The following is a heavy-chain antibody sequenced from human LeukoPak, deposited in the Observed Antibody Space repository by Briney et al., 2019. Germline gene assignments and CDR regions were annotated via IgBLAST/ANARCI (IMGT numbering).Heavy chain of an antibody. J-gene: IGHJ5*02. CDR2: IYSSGST. CDR3: AGVQVDNGDLGWFDP. CDR1: GGSISTYY. D-gene: IGHD4-17*01. V-gene: IGHV4-4*07. Sequence: SETLSLTCTVSGGSISTYYWSWIRQPAGKGLEWIGRIYSSGSTNYNPSLKSRVSMSVDTSKNQFSLKLSSVTAADTAVYYCAGVQVDNGDLGWFDPWGQGTLVTVSS.